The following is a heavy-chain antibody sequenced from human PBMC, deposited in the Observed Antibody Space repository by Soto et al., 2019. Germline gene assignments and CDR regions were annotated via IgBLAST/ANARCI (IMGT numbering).Heavy chain of an antibody. Sequence: SETLSLTCTVSGGSISSGGYYWSWIRQHPGKGLEWIGYIYYSGSTYYNPSLKSRVTISVDTSKNQFSLKLSSVTAADTAVYYCASFGYCTNGVCYTLFDHWGQGTLVTVSS. J-gene: IGHJ5*02. CDR2: IYYSGST. V-gene: IGHV4-30-4*08. CDR1: GGSISSGGYY. D-gene: IGHD2-8*01. CDR3: ASFGYCTNGVCYTLFDH.